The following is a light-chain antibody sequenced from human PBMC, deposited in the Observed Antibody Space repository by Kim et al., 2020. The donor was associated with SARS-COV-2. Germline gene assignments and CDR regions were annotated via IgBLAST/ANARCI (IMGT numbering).Light chain of an antibody. CDR3: QQYNNWPPYT. Sequence: EIVMTQSPATLSVSPGERATLSCRASQSVSSNLAWYQQKPGQAPRLLIYGASTRATGIPARFSGSGSGTEFTLSISSLQSEDLALYYCQQYNNWPPYTFGQGTKLEI. CDR1: QSVSSN. J-gene: IGKJ2*01. CDR2: GAS. V-gene: IGKV3-15*01.